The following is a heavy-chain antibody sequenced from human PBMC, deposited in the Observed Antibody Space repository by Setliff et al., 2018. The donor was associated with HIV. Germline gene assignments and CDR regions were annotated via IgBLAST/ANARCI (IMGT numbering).Heavy chain of an antibody. CDR3: ARVHDGTTTGAFDI. CDR2: INPSGGGT. J-gene: IGHJ3*02. V-gene: IGHV1-46*01. Sequence: ASVKVSCKASGNTFTSHYMHWVRQAPGQGLEWMGIINPSGGGTNFARKFQGRVTMTRDTSTSTVYMELNSLRSEDTAVYYCARVHDGTTTGAFDIWGQGTLVTVSS. D-gene: IGHD3-22*01. CDR1: GNTFTSHY.